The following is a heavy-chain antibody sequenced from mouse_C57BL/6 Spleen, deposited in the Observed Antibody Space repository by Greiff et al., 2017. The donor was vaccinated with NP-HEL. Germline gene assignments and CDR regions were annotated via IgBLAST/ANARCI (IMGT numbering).Heavy chain of an antibody. Sequence: EVQGVESGGGLVKPGGSLKLSCAASGFTFSSYAMSWVRQTPEKRLEWVATISDGGSYTYYPDNVKGRFTISRDNAKNNLYLQMSHLKSEDTAMYYCAREIDDGYYHYAMDYWGQGTSVTVSS. CDR3: AREIDDGYYHYAMDY. J-gene: IGHJ4*01. CDR1: GFTFSSYA. V-gene: IGHV5-4*01. D-gene: IGHD2-3*01. CDR2: ISDGGSYT.